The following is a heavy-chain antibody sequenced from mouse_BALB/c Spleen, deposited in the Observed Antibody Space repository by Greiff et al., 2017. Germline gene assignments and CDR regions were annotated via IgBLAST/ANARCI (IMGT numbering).Heavy chain of an antibody. D-gene: IGHD2-1*01. Sequence: VQLQQPGAELVKPGAPVKLSCKASGYTFTSYWMNWVKQRPGRGLEWIGRIDPSDSETHYNQKFKDKATLTVDKSSSTAYIQLSSLTSEDSAVYYCARDYGNPGAMDYWGQGTSVTVSS. V-gene: IGHV1-69*02. CDR2: IDPSDSET. CDR1: GYTFTSYW. J-gene: IGHJ4*01. CDR3: ARDYGNPGAMDY.